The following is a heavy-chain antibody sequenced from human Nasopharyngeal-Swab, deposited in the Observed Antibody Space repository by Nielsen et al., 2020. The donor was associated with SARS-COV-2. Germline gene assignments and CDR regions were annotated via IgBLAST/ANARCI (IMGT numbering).Heavy chain of an antibody. CDR2: ISSGSSYT. V-gene: IGHV3-11*03. CDR3: SNGRWSTRLFDS. CDR1: GFTFSDYY. J-gene: IGHJ4*02. D-gene: IGHD4-23*01. Sequence: GESLKISCAASGFTFSDYYMSWIRQAPGKGLEWVSYISSGSSYTNYADSVKGRFTISRDNAKNSLYLQMNSLRAEDTAVYYCSNGRWSTRLFDSWGQGTPVTVSS.